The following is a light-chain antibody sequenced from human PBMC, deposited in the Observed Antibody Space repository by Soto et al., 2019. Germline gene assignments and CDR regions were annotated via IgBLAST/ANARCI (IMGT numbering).Light chain of an antibody. CDR2: EVS. CDR3: ETWDGGLSGPFV. J-gene: IGLJ1*01. V-gene: IGLV2-14*01. Sequence: QSVLTQPASVSGSPGQSITISCTGTSSDVGGYNYVSWYQQHPGKAPKLMIYEVSNRPSGVSNRFSGSKSDNTASPATSGLPAEAEADSSRETWDGGLSGPFVFGNGTKVTVL. CDR1: SSDVGGYNY.